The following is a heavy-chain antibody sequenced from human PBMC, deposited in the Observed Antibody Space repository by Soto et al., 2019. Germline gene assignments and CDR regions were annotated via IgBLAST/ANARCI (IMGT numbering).Heavy chain of an antibody. J-gene: IGHJ4*02. D-gene: IGHD3-22*01. Sequence: QVQLVQSGAEVKKPGASVKVSCKASGYTFTSYAMHWVRQAPGQRLEWMGWINAGNGNTKYSQKFQGRVTITRDTSARTAYVRLSSLRSEDTAVYYCAKDYYDSSGYYPPALLVDYWGQGALVTVSS. CDR3: AKDYYDSSGYYPPALLVDY. CDR2: INAGNGNT. V-gene: IGHV1-3*01. CDR1: GYTFTSYA.